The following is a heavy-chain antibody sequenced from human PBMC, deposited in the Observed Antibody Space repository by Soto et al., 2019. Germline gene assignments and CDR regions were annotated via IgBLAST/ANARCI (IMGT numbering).Heavy chain of an antibody. Sequence: EVQLLESGGGLVQPGGSLRLSCAASGFTFSSYAMSWVRQAPGKGLEWVSAISGSGGSTYYADSVKGRFTISRDNSKNTLYLQMNSLRAEDTAVYDCENDSLAIPEGGYDYWGQGTLVTVSS. CDR3: ENDSLAIPEGGYDY. CDR1: GFTFSSYA. CDR2: ISGSGGST. V-gene: IGHV3-23*01. J-gene: IGHJ4*02. D-gene: IGHD5-12*01.